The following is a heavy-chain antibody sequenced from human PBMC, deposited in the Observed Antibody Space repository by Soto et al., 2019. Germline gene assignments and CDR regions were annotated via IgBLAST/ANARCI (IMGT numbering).Heavy chain of an antibody. J-gene: IGHJ4*02. CDR1: GGSISSGGYY. CDR3: ARADLCSGGSCYFDY. V-gene: IGHV4-31*03. Sequence: QVQLQESGPGLVKPSQTLSLTSTFSGGSISSGGYYWSWIRQHPGKGLEWIGYIYYSGSTYYNPSLKSRVTISVDTSKNQFSLKLSSVTAADTALYYCARADLCSGGSCYFDYWGQGTLVTVSS. CDR2: IYYSGST. D-gene: IGHD2-15*01.